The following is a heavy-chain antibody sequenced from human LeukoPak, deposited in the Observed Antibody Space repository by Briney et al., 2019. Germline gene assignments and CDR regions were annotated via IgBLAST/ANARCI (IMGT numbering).Heavy chain of an antibody. CDR3: AKDRTGGTYYFAIDY. CDR1: GFTFSSYG. V-gene: IGHV3-30*18. D-gene: IGHD1-26*01. J-gene: IGHJ4*02. CDR2: ISYDGSDK. Sequence: GGSLRLSCAASGFTFSSYGMHWVRQAPYKELEWVAVISYDGSDKDYADSVKGRFTISRDNSKNTLYLQMNSLRAEDTAVYYCAKDRTGGTYYFAIDYWGQGTLVTVSS.